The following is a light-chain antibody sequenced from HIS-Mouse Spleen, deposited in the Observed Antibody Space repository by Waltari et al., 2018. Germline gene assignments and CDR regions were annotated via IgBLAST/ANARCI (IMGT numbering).Light chain of an antibody. CDR2: KDS. Sequence: SYELTQPPSVSVSPGQTARITCSGDALPKQYAYWYQQKPGQAPVLVIYKDSERPSGIPQGCSGSSSGTTVTLTISGVQAEDEDDYYCQSADSSGTYHVVFGGGTKLTVL. CDR3: QSADSSGTYHVV. CDR1: ALPKQY. J-gene: IGLJ2*01. V-gene: IGLV3-25*03.